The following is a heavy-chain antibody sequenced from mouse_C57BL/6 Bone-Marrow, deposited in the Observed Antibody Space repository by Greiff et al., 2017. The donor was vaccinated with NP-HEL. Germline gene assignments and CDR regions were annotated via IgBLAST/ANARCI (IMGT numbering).Heavy chain of an antibody. CDR1: GYTFTDYY. CDR3: ARGGNWAWFAY. Sequence: EVQLQQSGPELVKPGASVKISCKASGYTFTDYYMNWVEQSHGKSLEWIGDINPNNGGTSYNQKFKGKATLTVDKSSSTAYMELRSLTSEDSAVYYCARGGNWAWFAYWGQGTLVTVSA. D-gene: IGHD4-1*01. V-gene: IGHV1-26*01. CDR2: INPNNGGT. J-gene: IGHJ3*01.